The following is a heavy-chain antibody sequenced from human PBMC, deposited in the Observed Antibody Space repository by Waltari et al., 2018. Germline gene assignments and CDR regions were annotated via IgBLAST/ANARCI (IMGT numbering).Heavy chain of an antibody. CDR3: AKEGVYQWRVVVISMLDH. D-gene: IGHD3-22*01. Sequence: QVQLVQSGAEVKKPGSSVKVSCKASVGTFRSDVISWVRQVPGQGLEWMGRINPVYGTTDYAQKCQGRVTLTADKSTNTAYMELSSLKSEDTGIYYCAKEGVYQWRVVVISMLDHWGQGTLVTVSS. CDR2: INPVYGTT. V-gene: IGHV1-69*06. CDR1: VGTFRSDV. J-gene: IGHJ4*02.